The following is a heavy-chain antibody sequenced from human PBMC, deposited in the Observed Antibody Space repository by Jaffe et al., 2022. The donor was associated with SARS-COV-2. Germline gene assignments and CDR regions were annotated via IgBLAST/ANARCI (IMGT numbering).Heavy chain of an antibody. CDR2: INTYTGIP. D-gene: IGHD1-26*01. CDR3: ETFAGMPTLRIPY. Sequence: QVQLVQSGSELRKPGDSVKISCMSSGYTFSNFGMNWVRQAPGQRLEWLGMINTYTGIPEYVPGLTGRFVLSMDSSASTAYLQIDNLRVEDTAVYYCETFAGMPTLRIPYWGQGTLVTVSS. J-gene: IGHJ4*02. CDR1: GYTFSNFG. V-gene: IGHV7-4-1*01.